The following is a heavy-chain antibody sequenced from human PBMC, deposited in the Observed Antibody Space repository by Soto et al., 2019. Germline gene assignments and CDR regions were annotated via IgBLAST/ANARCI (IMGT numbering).Heavy chain of an antibody. CDR1: GFTFSSYS. V-gene: IGHV3-21*01. CDR3: ANLRYCSSGGSCYPH. D-gene: IGHD2-15*01. Sequence: PGGSLRLACAASGFTFSSYSMNWVRQAPGKGLEWVSSTSSSSSYIYYADSVKGRFTISRDNAKNSLYLQMNSLRAEDTAVYYCANLRYCSSGGSCYPHWGQGTLVTVSS. J-gene: IGHJ4*02. CDR2: TSSSSSYI.